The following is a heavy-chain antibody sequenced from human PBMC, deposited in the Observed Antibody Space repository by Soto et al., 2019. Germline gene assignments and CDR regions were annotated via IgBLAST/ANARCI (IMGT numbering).Heavy chain of an antibody. V-gene: IGHV3-23*01. J-gene: IGHJ6*02. Sequence: PGGSLRLSCAASGFTFSSYAMSWFRQAPGKGLEWVSDISGSDDSTYYADSVKGRFTISRDNSKNTLYLQMNSLRDEDTAVYYCARVVVVIPPGYYYAMDVWGQGTTVTVSS. CDR2: ISGSDDST. CDR1: GFTFSSYA. D-gene: IGHD3-22*01. CDR3: ARVVVVIPPGYYYAMDV.